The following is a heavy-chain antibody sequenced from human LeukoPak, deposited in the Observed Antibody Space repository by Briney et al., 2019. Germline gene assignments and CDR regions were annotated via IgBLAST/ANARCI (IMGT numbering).Heavy chain of an antibody. Sequence: TPSETLSLTCAVSGGSISSGGYSWSWIRQPPGKGLEWIGYIYYSGSTYYNPSLKSRVTISVDTSKNQFSLKLSSVTAADTAVYYCARHVRRSPLDYWGQGTLVTVSS. CDR3: ARHVRRSPLDY. V-gene: IGHV4-30-4*07. J-gene: IGHJ4*02. CDR2: IYYSGST. CDR1: GGSISSGGYS. D-gene: IGHD2/OR15-2a*01.